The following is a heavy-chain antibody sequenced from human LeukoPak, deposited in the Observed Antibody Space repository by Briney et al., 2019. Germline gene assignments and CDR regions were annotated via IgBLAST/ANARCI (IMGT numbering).Heavy chain of an antibody. Sequence: PSETLSLTCTVSGGSISSYYWSWIRLPPEKGLEWVGNIYYTGDTYYNPSLQSRVAISVDSSKSQFSLKLGSVIAADTAVYFCARGFQWHPRPNGFDIWGHGTMATVSS. CDR2: IYYTGDT. CDR1: GGSISSYY. V-gene: IGHV4-59*01. D-gene: IGHD2-8*01. J-gene: IGHJ3*02. CDR3: ARGFQWHPRPNGFDI.